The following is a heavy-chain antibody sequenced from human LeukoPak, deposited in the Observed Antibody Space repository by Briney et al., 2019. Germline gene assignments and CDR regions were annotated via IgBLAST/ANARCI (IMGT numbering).Heavy chain of an antibody. CDR1: GYTFTSYG. J-gene: IGHJ4*02. V-gene: IGHV1-18*01. CDR3: ARGYDFWSGWLFGY. D-gene: IGHD3-3*01. Sequence: ASVKVSCKASGYTFTSYGISWVRQAPGQGLEWMGWISAYNGNTNYAQKLQGRVTMTSDTSTSTAYMELRSLRSDDTAVYYCARGYDFWSGWLFGYWGQGTLVTVSS. CDR2: ISAYNGNT.